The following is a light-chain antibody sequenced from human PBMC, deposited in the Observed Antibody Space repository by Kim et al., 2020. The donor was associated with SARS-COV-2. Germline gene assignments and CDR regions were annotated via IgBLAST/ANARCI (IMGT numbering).Light chain of an antibody. CDR2: GAS. CDR1: QSVSSNC. Sequence: PGERATLSCRARQSVSSNCLAWYQQKPGQAPRLLIYGASSRATGIPDRFSGSGSGTDFTLTITRLEPEDFAVYYCQQYSSSPATFGQGTKVDIK. J-gene: IGKJ1*01. V-gene: IGKV3-20*01. CDR3: QQYSSSPAT.